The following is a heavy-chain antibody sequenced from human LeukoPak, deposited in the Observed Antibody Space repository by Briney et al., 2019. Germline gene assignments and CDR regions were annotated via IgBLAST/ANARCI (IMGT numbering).Heavy chain of an antibody. CDR1: GGSISSGSYY. CDR2: IYTSGST. D-gene: IGHD3-16*02. J-gene: IGHJ4*02. CDR3: ARVAWIPIGGVIVTAFDY. Sequence: SQTLSLTCTVSGGSISSGSYYWSWIRQPAGKGLEWIGRIYTSGSTNYNPSLKSRVTISLDKSKTQFSLTLNSVTAADTAVYYCARVAWIPIGGVIVTAFDYWGQGTLVTVSS. V-gene: IGHV4-61*02.